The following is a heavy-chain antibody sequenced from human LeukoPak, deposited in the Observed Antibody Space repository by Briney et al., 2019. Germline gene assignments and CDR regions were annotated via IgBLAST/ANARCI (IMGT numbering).Heavy chain of an antibody. CDR3: ASGELLPDGYYYYYGMDV. CDR1: GYTFTSYG. J-gene: IGHJ6*02. Sequence: ASVKLSCKPSGYTFTSYGISWLRQAPAQGLEWMGWISAYNGNTNYAQKLQGRVTMTTDTSTSTAYMELRSLRSDDTAVYYCASGELLPDGYYYYYGMDVWGQGTTVTVSS. CDR2: ISAYNGNT. D-gene: IGHD1-26*01. V-gene: IGHV1-18*01.